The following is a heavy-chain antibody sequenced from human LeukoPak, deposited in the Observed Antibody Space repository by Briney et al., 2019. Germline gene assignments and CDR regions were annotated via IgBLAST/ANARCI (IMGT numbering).Heavy chain of an antibody. CDR3: ARGPTLRYYGYFDY. D-gene: IGHD3-22*01. CDR2: ISGSGGST. V-gene: IGHV3-23*01. Sequence: GGSLRLSCAASGFTFSSYAMSWVRQAPGKGLEWVSAISGSGGSTYYADSVKGRFTISRDNSKNTLYLQMDSLRAEDTAVYYCARGPTLRYYGYFDYWGQGTLVTVSS. CDR1: GFTFSSYA. J-gene: IGHJ4*02.